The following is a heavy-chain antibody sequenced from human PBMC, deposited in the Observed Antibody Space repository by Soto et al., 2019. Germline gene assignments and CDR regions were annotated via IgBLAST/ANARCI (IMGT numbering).Heavy chain of an antibody. CDR2: IYYSGST. Sequence: SEPLSLTCTVSGGSISSYDGSWIRQPPGKGLEWIGYIYYSGSTNYNPSLKSRVTISVDTSKNQFSLKLSSVTAADTAVCYCARDRFSYDPWGQGTLVTVSS. D-gene: IGHD3-3*01. V-gene: IGHV4-59*01. J-gene: IGHJ5*02. CDR3: ARDRFSYDP. CDR1: GGSISSYD.